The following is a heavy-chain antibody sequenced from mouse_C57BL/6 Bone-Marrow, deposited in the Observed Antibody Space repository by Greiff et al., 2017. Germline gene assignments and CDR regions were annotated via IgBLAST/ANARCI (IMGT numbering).Heavy chain of an antibody. CDR1: GYTFTSYW. J-gene: IGHJ3*01. CDR2: INPSSGGT. V-gene: IGHV1-53*01. Sequence: QVQLLQPGTELVKPGASVKLSCTASGYTFTSYWMPWVKQRPGQGLEWIGNINPSSGGTNYNEKFKSKATLTVDKSSSTAYMQLSSLTSEDTAVYYCVCEVGRRAWFAYWGQGTLVTVSA. CDR3: VCEVGRRAWFAY.